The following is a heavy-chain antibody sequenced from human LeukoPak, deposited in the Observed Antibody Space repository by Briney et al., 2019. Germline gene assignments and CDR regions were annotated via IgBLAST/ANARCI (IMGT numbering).Heavy chain of an antibody. J-gene: IGHJ3*02. CDR2: ISSSSSYI. CDR1: GFTFSSYE. Sequence: GGSLRLSCAASGFTFSSYEMNWVRQAPGKGLEWVSSISSSSSYIYYADSVKGRFTISRDNAKNSLYLQMNSLRAEDTALYYCAKDITTRYSGSYYLSSHAFDIWGQGTMVTVSS. D-gene: IGHD1-26*01. V-gene: IGHV3-21*04. CDR3: AKDITTRYSGSYYLSSHAFDI.